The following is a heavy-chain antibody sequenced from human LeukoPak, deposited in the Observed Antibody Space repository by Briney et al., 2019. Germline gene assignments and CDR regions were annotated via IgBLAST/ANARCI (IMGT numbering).Heavy chain of an antibody. J-gene: IGHJ4*02. D-gene: IGHD6-13*01. CDR2: INHSGST. CDR3: ARFLSSSWYRFDY. CDR1: GGSFSGYY. Sequence: KSSETLSLTCAVYGGSFSGYYWSWIRQPPGKGLEWIGEINHSGSTNYNPSLKSRVTISVDTSKNQFSLKLSSATAADTAVYYCARFLSSSWYRFDYWGQGTLVTVSS. V-gene: IGHV4-34*01.